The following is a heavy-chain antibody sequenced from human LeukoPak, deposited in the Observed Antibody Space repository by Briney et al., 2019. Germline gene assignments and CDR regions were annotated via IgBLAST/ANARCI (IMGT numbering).Heavy chain of an antibody. Sequence: SETLSLTCTVSGGSISSSSYYWGWIRQPPGKGLEWIGSINYSGSTYYNPSLKSRVTISVDTSQNQISLKLSSVTAADTAVYYCARQTSGWYENCHDPWGQGTLVTVSS. D-gene: IGHD6-19*01. CDR1: GGSISSSSYY. V-gene: IGHV4-39*01. J-gene: IGHJ5*02. CDR3: ARQTSGWYENCHDP. CDR2: INYSGST.